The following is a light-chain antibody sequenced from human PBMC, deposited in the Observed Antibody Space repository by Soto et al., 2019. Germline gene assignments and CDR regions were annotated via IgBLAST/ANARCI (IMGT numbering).Light chain of an antibody. J-gene: IGLJ2*01. V-gene: IGLV2-8*01. CDR1: SSDVGGYNY. CDR3: SSYAGSDRV. CDR2: EVS. Sequence: QSALTQPPSASGSPGQSVTISCTGTSSDVGGYNYVSWYQQHPGKAPKLMIYEVSKRTSGVPDRFSGSKSGNTASLTVSGLQAEDEAYYYCSSYAGSDRVVGGGTKLTVL.